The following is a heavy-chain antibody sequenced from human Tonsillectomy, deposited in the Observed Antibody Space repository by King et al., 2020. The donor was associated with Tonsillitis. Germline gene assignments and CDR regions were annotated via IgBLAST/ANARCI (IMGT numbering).Heavy chain of an antibody. CDR3: ARGENPIKFTFGGVIATSPVGY. CDR2: INPNSGGT. J-gene: IGHJ4*02. D-gene: IGHD3-16*02. Sequence: VQLVESGAEVKKPGASVKVSCTASGYTFTGYYMHWVRQAPGQGLEWMGWINPNSGGTNYAQKFQGRVTMTRDTSISTAYMELSRLRSDDTAVYYCARGENPIKFTFGGVIATSPVGYWGQGTLVTVSS. V-gene: IGHV1-2*02. CDR1: GYTFTGYY.